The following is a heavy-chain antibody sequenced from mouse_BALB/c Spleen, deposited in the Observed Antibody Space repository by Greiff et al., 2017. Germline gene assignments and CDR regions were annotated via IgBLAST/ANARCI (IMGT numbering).Heavy chain of an antibody. CDR3: ARDSTVVGYYAMDY. V-gene: IGHV2-9*02. CDR1: GFSLTSYG. CDR2: IWAGGST. Sequence: LQESGPGLVAPSQSLSIACTVSGFSLTSYGVHWVRQPPGKGLEWLGVIWAGGSTNYNSALMSRLSISKDNSKSQVFLKMNSLQTDDTAMYYCARDSTVVGYYAMDYWGQGTSVTVSS. D-gene: IGHD1-1*01. J-gene: IGHJ4*01.